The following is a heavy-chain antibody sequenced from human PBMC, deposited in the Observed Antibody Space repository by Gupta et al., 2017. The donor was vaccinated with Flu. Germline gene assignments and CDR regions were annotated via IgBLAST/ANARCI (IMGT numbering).Heavy chain of an antibody. CDR3: AKSGITLFGVITY. J-gene: IGHJ4*02. CDR1: GFTFTNYA. Sequence: EVQLLESGGGWVQRGGSLRLSCAASGFTFTNYAMNWVRQAPGKGLEWVSTITASGGSTFYADSVKGRFAVSRDNSKNTLYLQMNSPRAEDTATYYCAKSGITLFGVITYWGQGTPVTVSS. V-gene: IGHV3-23*01. D-gene: IGHD3-3*01. CDR2: ITASGGST.